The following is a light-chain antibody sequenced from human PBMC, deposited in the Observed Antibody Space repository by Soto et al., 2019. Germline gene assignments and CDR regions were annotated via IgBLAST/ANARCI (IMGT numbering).Light chain of an antibody. CDR2: LNSDGSH. CDR3: QYWGNGIVV. V-gene: IGLV4-69*01. J-gene: IGLJ2*01. Sequence: QLVLTQSPSASASLGASVKLTCTRSSGHSSYAIAWHKQQPEKGPRYLMKLNSDGSHSKGDVIPDRFSGSSAGAERYLTISSLQSEDEDYYYCQYWGNGIVVFGGGTKVTVL. CDR1: SGHSSYA.